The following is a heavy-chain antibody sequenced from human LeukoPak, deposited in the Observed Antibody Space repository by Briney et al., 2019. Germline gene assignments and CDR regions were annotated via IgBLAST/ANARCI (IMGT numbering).Heavy chain of an antibody. Sequence: TLSLTCTVSGGSISSGGYYWSWIRQHPGKGLEWIGYIYYSGSTYYNPSLKSRVTISVDTSKNQFSLKLSSVTAADTAVYYCARDVSVEMATMGAFFDWGQGTLVTVSS. V-gene: IGHV4-31*03. D-gene: IGHD5-24*01. CDR1: GGSISSGGYY. CDR2: IYYSGST. CDR3: ARDVSVEMATMGAFFD. J-gene: IGHJ4*02.